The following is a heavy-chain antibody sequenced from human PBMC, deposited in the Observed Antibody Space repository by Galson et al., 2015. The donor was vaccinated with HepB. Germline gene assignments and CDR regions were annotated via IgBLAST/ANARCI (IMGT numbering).Heavy chain of an antibody. CDR3: TRPGRYWYFDL. J-gene: IGHJ2*01. V-gene: IGHV3-23*01. CDR1: GFTFSSYA. Sequence: SLRLSCAASGFTFSSYAMSWVRQAPGKGLEWVSAISGSGGSTYYADSVKGRFTISRDNSKNTLYLQMNSLRAEDTAVYYCTRPGRYWYFDLWGRGTLVTVSS. D-gene: IGHD1-14*01. CDR2: ISGSGGST.